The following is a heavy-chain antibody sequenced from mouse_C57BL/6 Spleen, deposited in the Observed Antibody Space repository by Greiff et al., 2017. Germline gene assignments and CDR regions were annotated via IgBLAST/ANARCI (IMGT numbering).Heavy chain of an antibody. CDR1: GYTFTDYE. CDR2: IDPETGGT. CDR3: TRVGLRRYFDV. V-gene: IGHV1-15*01. Sequence: QVQLQQSGAELVRPGASVTLSCKASGYTFTDYEMHWVKQTPVHGLEWIGAIDPETGGTAYNQKFKGKAILTADKSSSTAYMELRSLTSEDSAVYYCTRVGLRRYFDVWGTGTTVTVSS. J-gene: IGHJ1*03. D-gene: IGHD2-4*01.